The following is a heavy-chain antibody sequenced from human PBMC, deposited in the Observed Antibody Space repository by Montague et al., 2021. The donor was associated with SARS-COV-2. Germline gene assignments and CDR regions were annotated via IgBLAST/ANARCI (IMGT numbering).Heavy chain of an antibody. D-gene: IGHD6-13*01. CDR2: ISSSGSYI. CDR1: GFTFSSYS. V-gene: IGHV3-21*01. J-gene: IGHJ4*02. CDR3: ARDDFRIAAAVFDY. Sequence: SLRLSCAASGFTFSSYSMNWVRQAPGKGLEWVSSISSSGSYIYYADSVKGRFTISRDNAKNSLYLQMNSLRAEDTAVYYCARDDFRIAAAVFDYWGQGTLVTVSS.